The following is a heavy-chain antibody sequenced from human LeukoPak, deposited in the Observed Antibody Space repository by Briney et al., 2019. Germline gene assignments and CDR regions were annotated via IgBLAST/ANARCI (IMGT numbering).Heavy chain of an antibody. CDR3: ARDRIVVVTASQGYYYGMDV. V-gene: IGHV1-2*02. D-gene: IGHD2-21*02. J-gene: IGHJ6*02. CDR1: GYTFTGYY. CDR2: INPNSGGT. Sequence: ASVKVSCKASGYTFTGYYMHWVRQAPGRGLEWMGWINPNSGGTNYAQKFQGRVTMTRDTSISTAYMELSRLRSDDTAVYYCARDRIVVVTASQGYYYGMDVWGQGTTVTVSS.